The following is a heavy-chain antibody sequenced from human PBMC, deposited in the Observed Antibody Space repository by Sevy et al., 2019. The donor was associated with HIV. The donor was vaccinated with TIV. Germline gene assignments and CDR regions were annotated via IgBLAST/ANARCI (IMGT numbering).Heavy chain of an antibody. D-gene: IGHD3-22*01. Sequence: ASVKVSCKASGGTFSNYAISWVRQAPGQELEWMGGNIPMLGTSNYAQKFRGRVTMTADQSTSTAYMELRGLRSDDTAVYYCARDLYYSDSSGYPNHWYFDLWGRGTLVTVSS. V-gene: IGHV1-69*13. CDR1: GGTFSNYA. J-gene: IGHJ2*01. CDR2: NIPMLGTS. CDR3: ARDLYYSDSSGYPNHWYFDL.